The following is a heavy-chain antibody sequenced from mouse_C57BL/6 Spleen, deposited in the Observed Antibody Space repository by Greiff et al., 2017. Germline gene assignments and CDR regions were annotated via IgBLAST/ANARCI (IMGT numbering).Heavy chain of an antibody. Sequence: QVQLQQPGAELVKPGASVKLSCKASGYTFTSYWMHWVKQRPGQGLEWIGMIHPNSGSTNYNEKFKSKATLTVDKSSSTAYMQLSSLTSEDSAVYYCARWTTVVARDWYFDVGGTGTTVTVSS. J-gene: IGHJ1*03. CDR3: ARWTTVVARDWYFDV. CDR1: GYTFTSYW. D-gene: IGHD1-1*01. CDR2: IHPNSGST. V-gene: IGHV1-64*01.